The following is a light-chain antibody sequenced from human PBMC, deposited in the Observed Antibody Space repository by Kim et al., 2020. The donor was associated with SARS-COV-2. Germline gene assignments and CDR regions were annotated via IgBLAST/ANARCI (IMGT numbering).Light chain of an antibody. J-gene: IGLJ1*01. V-gene: IGLV2-14*03. Sequence: GPSITIPCTETSSHVVAYNYGSWYKHHPGKAPKLMIFDVNTRPSGLSNRFSGSKSGNTASLTISGLQAEDEADYYCSSYATTRSYVFGTGTKVTVL. CDR1: SSHVVAYNY. CDR3: SSYATTRSYV. CDR2: DVN.